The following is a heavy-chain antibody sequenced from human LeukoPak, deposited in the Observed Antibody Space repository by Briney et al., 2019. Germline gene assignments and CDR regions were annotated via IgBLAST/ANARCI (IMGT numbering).Heavy chain of an antibody. D-gene: IGHD2-15*01. Sequence: GGSLRLSCAASGFTFSGFYMHWIRQAPGKGLVWASHINWDGSSITYADSVKGRFTISRDNAKNTLYLQMDSLRAEDTAVYYCSRGGYSHAFDVWGQGTMVTVSS. CDR1: GFTFSGFY. J-gene: IGHJ3*01. CDR2: INWDGSSI. V-gene: IGHV3-74*01. CDR3: SRGGYSHAFDV.